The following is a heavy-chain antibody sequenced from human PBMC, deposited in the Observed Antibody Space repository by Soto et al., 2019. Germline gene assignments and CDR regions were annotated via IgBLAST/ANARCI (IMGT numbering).Heavy chain of an antibody. CDR3: ARLHSLISDY. D-gene: IGHD3-3*02. CDR2: IYYSGST. J-gene: IGHJ4*02. V-gene: IGHV4-39*01. Sequence: QLQLQESGPGLVKPSETLSLTCTVSVGSISSSSYYSGWIRQPPGKGLEWMGSIYYSGSTYYNPSLKSRLNISVDTSKNQFTLKLSSVADADTAVYYSARLHSLISDYWGQGTLVTGFS. CDR1: VGSISSSSYY.